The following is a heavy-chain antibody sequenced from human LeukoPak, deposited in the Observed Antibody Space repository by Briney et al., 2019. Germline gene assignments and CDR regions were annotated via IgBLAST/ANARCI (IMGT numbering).Heavy chain of an antibody. J-gene: IGHJ5*02. D-gene: IGHD3-22*01. CDR1: GGSFSGYY. Sequence: ESSETLSLTCAVYGGSFSGYYWSWIRQPPGKGLEWIGEINHSGSTNYNPSLKSRVTISVDTSKNQFSLKLSSVTAADTAVYYCARRITMIVVVITPSWFDPWGQGTLVTVSS. V-gene: IGHV4-34*01. CDR2: INHSGST. CDR3: ARRITMIVVVITPSWFDP.